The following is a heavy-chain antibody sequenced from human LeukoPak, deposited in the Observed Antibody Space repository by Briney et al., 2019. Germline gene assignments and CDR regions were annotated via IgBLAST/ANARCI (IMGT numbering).Heavy chain of an antibody. CDR2: IRVHNGDT. V-gene: IGHV1-18*01. Sequence: GASVTVSCKASGYMFAVFGITWVRQAPGQGLEWMGSIRVHNGDTNYAQKFQGRLTMTTDTSATTAYMELRSLKSDDTTVYYCARDRYDVGVAFQLWGQGTMVTVSS. CDR3: ARDRYDVGVAFQL. CDR1: GYMFAVFG. J-gene: IGHJ3*01. D-gene: IGHD3-9*01.